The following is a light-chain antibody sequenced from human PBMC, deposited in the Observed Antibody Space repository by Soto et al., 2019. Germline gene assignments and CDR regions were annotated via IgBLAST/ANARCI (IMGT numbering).Light chain of an antibody. Sequence: EIVLTQSPATLSLSPGERATLSCRASQSVSSYLAWYQQKPGQAPRLLIYDASNRATGIPARFSGSGSGTDFTVTITSLEPEDFAVYYCQQRSNWPSTFGGGTKVDIK. CDR3: QQRSNWPST. CDR2: DAS. CDR1: QSVSSY. J-gene: IGKJ4*01. V-gene: IGKV3-11*01.